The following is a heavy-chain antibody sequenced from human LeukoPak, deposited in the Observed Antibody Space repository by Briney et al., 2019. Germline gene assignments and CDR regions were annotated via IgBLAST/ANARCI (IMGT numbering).Heavy chain of an antibody. Sequence: ASVKVSCKASGYTFTSYYMHWVRQAPGQGLEWMGIINPSGGSTSYAQKFQGRVTITADESTSTAYMELSSLRSEDTAVYYCATIPREGYDFWSAYYYYYMDVWGKGTTVTASS. V-gene: IGHV1-46*01. CDR2: INPSGGST. CDR1: GYTFTSYY. J-gene: IGHJ6*03. D-gene: IGHD3-3*01. CDR3: ATIPREGYDFWSAYYYYYMDV.